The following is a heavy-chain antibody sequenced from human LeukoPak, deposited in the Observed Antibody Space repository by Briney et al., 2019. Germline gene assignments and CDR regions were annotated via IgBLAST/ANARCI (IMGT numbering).Heavy chain of an antibody. CDR3: AKEVAAVGVGAFDI. J-gene: IGHJ3*02. Sequence: GASLLLSCAASGFTFISYALSWCLRPPGKGLEGFSAILDSGASPFYADSVKSRSTISRDTSKNTLSLQMNSLRAEDTAVYYCAKEVAAVGVGAFDIWGQGTMVTVSS. V-gene: IGHV3-23*01. CDR1: GFTFISYA. CDR2: ILDSGASP. D-gene: IGHD6-13*01.